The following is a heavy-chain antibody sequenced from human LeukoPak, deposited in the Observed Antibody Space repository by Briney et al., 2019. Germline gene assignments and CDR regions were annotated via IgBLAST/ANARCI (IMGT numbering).Heavy chain of an antibody. CDR1: GFTFSDYY. V-gene: IGHV3-11*01. J-gene: IGHJ4*02. CDR3: ARRYYYHSSPIDS. Sequence: GGSLRLSCAASGFTFSDYYMSWIRQAPGKGLEWVSHISSSGRTIYYADSVKGRFTISRDNAKNSLYLQMNSLRAEDTALYYCARRYYYHSSPIDSWGQGTLVTVSS. CDR2: ISSSGRTI. D-gene: IGHD3-22*01.